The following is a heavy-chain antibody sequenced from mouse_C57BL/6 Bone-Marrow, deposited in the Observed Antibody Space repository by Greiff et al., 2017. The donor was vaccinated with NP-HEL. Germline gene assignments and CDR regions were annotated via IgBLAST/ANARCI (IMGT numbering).Heavy chain of an antibody. CDR2: IDPSDSYT. Sequence: VQLKQSGAELVMPGASVKLSCKASGYTFTSYWMHWVKQRPGQGLEWIGEIDPSDSYTNYNQKFKGKSTLTVDKSSSTAYMQLSSLTSEDSAVYYCARGSFYFDYWGQGTTLTVSS. J-gene: IGHJ2*01. CDR3: ARGSFYFDY. CDR1: GYTFTSYW. V-gene: IGHV1-69*01. D-gene: IGHD3-1*01.